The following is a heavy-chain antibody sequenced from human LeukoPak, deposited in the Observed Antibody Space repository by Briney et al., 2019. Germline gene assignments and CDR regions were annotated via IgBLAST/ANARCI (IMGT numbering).Heavy chain of an antibody. CDR2: MGSNSGDT. V-gene: IGHV1-8*01. D-gene: IGHD7-27*01. CDR3: VRGPPNWGFDY. J-gene: IGHJ4*02. Sequence: ASVKVSRKASGYTFTNYDINWVRQATGQGLEWMGWMGSNSGDTGYAQKFQGRVTMTRDTFISTAYMELNNVRSEDTAVYYCVRGPPNWGFDYWGQGTLVTVSS. CDR1: GYTFTNYD.